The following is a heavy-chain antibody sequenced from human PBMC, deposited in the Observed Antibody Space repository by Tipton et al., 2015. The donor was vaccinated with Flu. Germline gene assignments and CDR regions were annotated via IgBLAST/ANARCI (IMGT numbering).Heavy chain of an antibody. CDR1: GGSISSGSYY. Sequence: LRLSCTVSGGSISSGSYYWSWIRQPAGKGLEWIGRIYTSGSTNYNPSLKSRVTISVDTSKNQFSLKLSSMTAADTAVYYCARELGSPGNWYFDLWGRGTLVTVSS. D-gene: IGHD3-3*02. CDR2: IYTSGST. V-gene: IGHV4-61*02. J-gene: IGHJ2*01. CDR3: ARELGSPGNWYFDL.